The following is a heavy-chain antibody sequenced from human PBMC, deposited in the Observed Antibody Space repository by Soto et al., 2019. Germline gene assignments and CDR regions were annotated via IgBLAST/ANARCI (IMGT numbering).Heavy chain of an antibody. V-gene: IGHV3-9*01. CDR1: GFTFDDYA. CDR2: ISWNSGSI. CDR3: ATSGGIAVAGTGARPFPYYYYGMDV. J-gene: IGHJ6*02. D-gene: IGHD6-19*01. Sequence: GGSLRLSCAASGFTFDDYAMHWVRQAPGKGLEWVSGISWNSGSIGYADSVKGRFTISRDNAKNSLYLQMNSLRAEDTALYYCATSGGIAVAGTGARPFPYYYYGMDVWGQGTTVTVSS.